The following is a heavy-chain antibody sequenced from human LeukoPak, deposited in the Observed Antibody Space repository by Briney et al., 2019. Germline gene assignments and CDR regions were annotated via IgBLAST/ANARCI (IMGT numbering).Heavy chain of an antibody. Sequence: GGSLRLSCAASGFTFSSYSMNWVRQAPGKGLEWLSYISSSSSMIYYADSVKGRFTISRDNAKNSLYLQMNSLRAEDTAVYYCARAGAGSRDYWGQGTLVTVSS. J-gene: IGHJ4*02. V-gene: IGHV3-48*04. CDR2: ISSSSSMI. CDR1: GFTFSSYS. D-gene: IGHD3-10*01. CDR3: ARAGAGSRDY.